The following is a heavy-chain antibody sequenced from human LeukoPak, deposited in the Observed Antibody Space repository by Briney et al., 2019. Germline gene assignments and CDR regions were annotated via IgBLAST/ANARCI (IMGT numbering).Heavy chain of an antibody. CDR2: IKSKTDGGTT. J-gene: IGHJ5*02. V-gene: IGHV3-15*01. Sequence: GGSLRLSCAASGFTFSNAWMSWVRQPPGKGMEWVGRIKSKTDGGTTDYAAPVKGRFTISRDDSKNTLYLQMNSLKTEDTAVYYCTTDLTMVRGVTDWFDPWGQGTLVTVSS. CDR1: GFTFSNAW. D-gene: IGHD3-10*01. CDR3: TTDLTMVRGVTDWFDP.